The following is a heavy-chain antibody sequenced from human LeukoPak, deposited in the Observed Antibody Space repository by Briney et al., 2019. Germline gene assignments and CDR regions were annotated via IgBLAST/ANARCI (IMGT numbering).Heavy chain of an antibody. J-gene: IGHJ6*02. D-gene: IGHD3-9*01. CDR2: MNPNSGNA. Sequence: GASVNVSCKSSGYTFTSYDINWGRQATGQGLEWMGWMNPNSGNAGYAQKFQGRVTMTRNTSISTAYMELRSLRSEDTAVYYCARVGYNAYYDILTGYLRDTYYYYYGMDVWGQGTTVTVSS. V-gene: IGHV1-8*01. CDR3: ARVGYNAYYDILTGYLRDTYYYYYGMDV. CDR1: GYTFTSYD.